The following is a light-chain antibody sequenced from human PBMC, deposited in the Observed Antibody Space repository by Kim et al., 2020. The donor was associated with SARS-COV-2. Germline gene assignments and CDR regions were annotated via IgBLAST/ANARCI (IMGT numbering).Light chain of an antibody. CDR1: QSVTNNF. CDR3: QQYANSPPT. J-gene: IGKJ1*01. CDR2: DAS. V-gene: IGKV3-20*01. Sequence: EIVLTQSPDTLSLSPGERATLSCRATQSVTNNFLAWYQQKPGQAPRLLIFDASRRATGIQDRFSGSGSGTDFTLTISRLEPEDFAVYYCQQYANSPPTFGRGTKVDIK.